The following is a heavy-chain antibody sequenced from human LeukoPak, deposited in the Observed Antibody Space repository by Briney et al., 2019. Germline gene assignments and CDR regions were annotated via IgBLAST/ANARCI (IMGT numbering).Heavy chain of an antibody. CDR1: GYTFTGYY. CDR3: ARGEGVVVVPAANWFDP. CDR2: INPNSGGT. J-gene: IGHJ5*02. Sequence: GASVKVSCKASGYTFTGYYMHWVRQAPGQGLEWMGWINPNSGGTNYAQKFQGWVTMTRDTSISTAYMELSRLRSDDTAVYYCARGEGVVVVPAANWFDPWGQGTLVTVSS. D-gene: IGHD2-2*01. V-gene: IGHV1-2*04.